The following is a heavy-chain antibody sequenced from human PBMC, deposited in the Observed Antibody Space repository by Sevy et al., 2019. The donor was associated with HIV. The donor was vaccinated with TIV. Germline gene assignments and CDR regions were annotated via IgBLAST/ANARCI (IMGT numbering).Heavy chain of an antibody. Sequence: ASVKVSCKASGYTFSDNYMHWVRQAPGQGLEWVGRMKPRTGDTKYAQKFQGRVTVTRDTSISTAYMELSRLTSDDTAIYYCAKDKLLDAFDIWGQGTRVTVSS. J-gene: IGHJ3*02. CDR3: AKDKLLDAFDI. V-gene: IGHV1-2*06. CDR2: MKPRTGDT. CDR1: GYTFSDNY. D-gene: IGHD2-15*01.